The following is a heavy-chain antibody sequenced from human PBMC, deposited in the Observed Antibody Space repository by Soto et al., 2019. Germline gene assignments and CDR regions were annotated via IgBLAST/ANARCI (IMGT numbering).Heavy chain of an antibody. J-gene: IGHJ6*03. Sequence: ASVKVSCKASGYTFTGYYMHWVRQAPGQGLEWMGWINPNSGGTNYAQKFQGWVTMTRDTSISTAYMELSRLRSDDTAVYYCARDGRYSSSWYADYYYYYYMDVWGKGTTVTVSS. D-gene: IGHD6-13*01. CDR2: INPNSGGT. CDR1: GYTFTGYY. V-gene: IGHV1-2*04. CDR3: ARDGRYSSSWYADYYYYYYMDV.